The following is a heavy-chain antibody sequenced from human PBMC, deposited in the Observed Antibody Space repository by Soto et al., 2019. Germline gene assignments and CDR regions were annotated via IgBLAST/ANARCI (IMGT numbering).Heavy chain of an antibody. CDR3: ARDDEEQMYYYDSTGRSPCAFDI. CDR1: GFTFSSYS. V-gene: IGHV3-21*01. J-gene: IGHJ3*02. Sequence: EVQLVESGGGLVKPGGSLRLSCAASGFTFSSYSMNWVRQAPGKGLEWVSSISSSSSYIYYADSVKGRFTISRDNAKNSLYLQMNSLRAEDTAVYYCARDDEEQMYYYDSTGRSPCAFDIWGQGTMVTVSS. CDR2: ISSSSSYI. D-gene: IGHD3-22*01.